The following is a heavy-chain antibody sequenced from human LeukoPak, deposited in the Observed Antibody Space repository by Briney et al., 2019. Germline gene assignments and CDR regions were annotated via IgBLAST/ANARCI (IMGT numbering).Heavy chain of an antibody. V-gene: IGHV1-18*01. J-gene: IGHJ4*02. Sequence: ASVKVFCKASGYSLTSYGISWVRQAPGQGLEWMGWTSAHNDDTNYAETLQGRLTMTTDISTSTAYMELTSLRSDDTAVYYCARDWDSRNDYFDPWGQGTLVIVSS. CDR1: GYSLTSYG. CDR2: TSAHNDDT. CDR3: ARDWDSRNDYFDP. D-gene: IGHD1-1*01.